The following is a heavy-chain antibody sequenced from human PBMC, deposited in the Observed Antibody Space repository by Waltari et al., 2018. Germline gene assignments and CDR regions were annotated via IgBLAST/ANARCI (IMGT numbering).Heavy chain of an antibody. V-gene: IGHV4-34*01. Sequence: QVQLQQWGAGLLKPSETLSLTCDVSGGSFSGYYWTWIRQPPGKGLEWIGEIYHIGRTNYNPSLKSRVRMSADTSKNQISLSLTSMTAADTAVYYCARGRIVGVTRWFDPWGQGTPVTVSS. D-gene: IGHD1-26*01. CDR2: IYHIGRT. CDR1: GGSFSGYY. CDR3: ARGRIVGVTRWFDP. J-gene: IGHJ5*02.